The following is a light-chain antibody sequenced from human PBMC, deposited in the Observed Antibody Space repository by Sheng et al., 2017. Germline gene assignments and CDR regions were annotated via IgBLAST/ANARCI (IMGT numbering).Light chain of an antibody. V-gene: IGLV1-47*01. CDR1: SSNIQSNL. CDR3: ASWDDTRGVVV. J-gene: IGLJ2*01. Sequence: QPVLTQPPSASGTPGQRVTISCSGSSSNIQSNLVYWFHQLPGLAPKLLIYRNDQRPSGVPDRFSGSKSGTSASLAISGLQSDDEADYYCASWDDTRGVVVFGGGTKLTV. CDR2: RND.